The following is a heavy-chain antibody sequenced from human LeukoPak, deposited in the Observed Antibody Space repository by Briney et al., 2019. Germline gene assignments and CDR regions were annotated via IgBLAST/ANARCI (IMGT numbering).Heavy chain of an antibody. CDR1: GGTFSSYA. J-gene: IGHJ5*02. Sequence: GASVKVSCKASGGTFSSYAISWVRQAPGQGLEWMGGIIPIFGTANYAQKFQGRVTITADESTSTAYMELSSLRSEDTAVYYCALSGGYPNWFDPWGQGTLVTVSS. CDR3: ALSGGYPNWFDP. D-gene: IGHD1-26*01. V-gene: IGHV1-69*01. CDR2: IIPIFGTA.